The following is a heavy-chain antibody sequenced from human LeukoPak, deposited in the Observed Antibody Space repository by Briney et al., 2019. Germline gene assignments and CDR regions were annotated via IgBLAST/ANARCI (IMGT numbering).Heavy chain of an antibody. V-gene: IGHV4-39*01. D-gene: IGHD3-10*01. CDR3: ARCITMVRGALFDP. Sequence: SETLSLTCTVSGGSISSSSYYWGWIRQPPGKGLEWIGSIYYSGSTYYNPSLKSRVTISVDTSKNQFSLKLSSVTAADTAVYYCARCITMVRGALFDPWGQGTLVTVSS. CDR2: IYYSGST. CDR1: GGSISSSSYY. J-gene: IGHJ5*02.